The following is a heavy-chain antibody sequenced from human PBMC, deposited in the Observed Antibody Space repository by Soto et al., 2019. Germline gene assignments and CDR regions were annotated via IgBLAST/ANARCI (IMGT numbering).Heavy chain of an antibody. D-gene: IGHD1-26*01. CDR2: IYWDDDK. CDR3: AHRPEIVGATTPPPPYNWFDP. V-gene: IGHV2-5*02. CDR1: GFSLSTSGVG. Sequence: QITLKESGPPLVKPTQTLTLTCTFSGFSLSTSGVGVGWIRQPPGKALEWLALIYWDDDKRYSPSLKSRLTITKATPKNPVVLTMTNMDPVDTATYYCAHRPEIVGATTPPPPYNWFDPWGQGTLVTVSS. J-gene: IGHJ5*02.